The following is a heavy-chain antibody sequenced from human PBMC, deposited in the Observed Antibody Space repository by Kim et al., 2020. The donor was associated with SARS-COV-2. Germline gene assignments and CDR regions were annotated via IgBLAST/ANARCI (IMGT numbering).Heavy chain of an antibody. J-gene: IGHJ6*02. CDR2: ISSSGSTI. CDR1: GFTFSDYY. Sequence: GGSLRLSCAASGFTFSDYYMSWIRQAPGKGLEWVSYISSSGSTIYYADSVKGRFTISRDNAKNSLYLQMNSLRAEDTAVYYCARVGYSSSWTGKGLYGMDVWGQGTTVTVSS. V-gene: IGHV3-11*01. D-gene: IGHD6-13*01. CDR3: ARVGYSSSWTGKGLYGMDV.